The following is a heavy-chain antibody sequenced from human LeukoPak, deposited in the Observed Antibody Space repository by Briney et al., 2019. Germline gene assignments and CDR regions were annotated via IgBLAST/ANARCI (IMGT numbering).Heavy chain of an antibody. Sequence: GGSLRLSCAASGFTFSSYSMSWVRQAPGKGLEWGSSITTSSTYISYADSVKGRFTISRDNAKNSLYRQMNSLRAEDTAVYYCARGKYSSGWFDYWGQGTLVTVSS. CDR3: ARGKYSSGWFDY. D-gene: IGHD6-19*01. J-gene: IGHJ4*02. V-gene: IGHV3-21*01. CDR1: GFTFSSYS. CDR2: ITTSSTYI.